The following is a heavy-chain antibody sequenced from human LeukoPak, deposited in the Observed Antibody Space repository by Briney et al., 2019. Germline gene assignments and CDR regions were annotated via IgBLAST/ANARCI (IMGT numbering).Heavy chain of an antibody. J-gene: IGHJ4*02. V-gene: IGHV4-39*01. Sequence: PSETLSLTCTVTGDFISTRRCYWGWVRQPPGKGLEWIGSIYTTGTTFYNPSLKSRVAMSIDTSKDQFSLKLSSVTATDSAIYYCARHNPYFDYWGQGILVTVSP. CDR1: GDFISTRRCY. CDR3: ARHNPYFDY. CDR2: IYTTGTT.